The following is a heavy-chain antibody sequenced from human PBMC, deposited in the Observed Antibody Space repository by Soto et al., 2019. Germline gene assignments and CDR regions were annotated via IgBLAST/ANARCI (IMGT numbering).Heavy chain of an antibody. CDR1: VGSISSGGYS. J-gene: IGHJ4*02. CDR3: ARATSYYYDSSGSYYFDY. V-gene: IGHV4-30-2*01. D-gene: IGHD3-22*01. Sequence: SETLSLTCAVSVGSISSGGYSWSWIRQPPGKGLEWIGYIYHSGSTYYNPSLKSRVTISVDRSKNQFSLKLSSVTAADAAVYYCARATSYYYDSSGSYYFDYWGQGTLVTVSS. CDR2: IYHSGST.